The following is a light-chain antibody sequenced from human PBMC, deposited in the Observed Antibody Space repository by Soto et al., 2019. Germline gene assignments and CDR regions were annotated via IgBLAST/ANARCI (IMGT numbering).Light chain of an antibody. CDR1: SSDVGGYNY. CDR2: DVS. CDR3: CSYAGSYNYV. Sequence: QSALTQPRSVSGSPGQSVNISCTGTSSDVGGYNYVSWYQQHPGKAPKLMIYDVSKRPSGVPDRFSGSKSGNTASLTISGLQAEDEADYYCCSYAGSYNYVFGTGTQLTVL. J-gene: IGLJ1*01. V-gene: IGLV2-11*01.